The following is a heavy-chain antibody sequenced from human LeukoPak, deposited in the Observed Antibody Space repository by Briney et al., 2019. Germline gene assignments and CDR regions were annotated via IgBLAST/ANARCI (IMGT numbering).Heavy chain of an antibody. D-gene: IGHD6-19*01. CDR2: MYHSGDT. Sequence: SETLSLTCTVSGYSVSSGYYWGWIRQPPGKGLEWIGSMYHSGDTYYNPSLKSRVTISVDTSKNQLSLKLSSVTAADTAVYYCARQVGIAVAYDYWGQGTLVTVSS. J-gene: IGHJ4*02. CDR1: GYSVSSGYY. V-gene: IGHV4-38-2*02. CDR3: ARQVGIAVAYDY.